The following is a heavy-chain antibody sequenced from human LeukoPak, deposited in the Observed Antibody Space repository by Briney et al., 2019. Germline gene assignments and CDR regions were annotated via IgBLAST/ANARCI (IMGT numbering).Heavy chain of an antibody. J-gene: IGHJ4*02. D-gene: IGHD6-13*01. CDR2: IYHSGST. V-gene: IGHV4-4*02. CDR1: GGSISSSNW. Sequence: SETLSPTCAVSGGSISSSNWWSWVRQPPGKGLEWIGEIYHSGSTNYNPSLKSRVTISVVKSKNQFSLKLSSVTAADTAVYYCARKPRSSSPIDYWGQGTLVTVSS. CDR3: ARKPRSSSPIDY.